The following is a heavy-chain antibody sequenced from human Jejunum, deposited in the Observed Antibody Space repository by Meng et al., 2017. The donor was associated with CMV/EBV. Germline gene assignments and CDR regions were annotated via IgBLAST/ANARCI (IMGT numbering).Heavy chain of an antibody. CDR1: GYTIMNYP. Sequence: AAAGYTIMNYPRDWVRQAPGKGLEWVAGVSSDGTSTFLADSVKGRFSISRDNSKNTVYLQMDSLSGEDTAVYYCARQNDYMNYFDSWGRGTLVTVSS. CDR3: ARQNDYMNYFDS. V-gene: IGHV3-30-3*01. CDR2: VSSDGTST. J-gene: IGHJ4*02. D-gene: IGHD4-11*01.